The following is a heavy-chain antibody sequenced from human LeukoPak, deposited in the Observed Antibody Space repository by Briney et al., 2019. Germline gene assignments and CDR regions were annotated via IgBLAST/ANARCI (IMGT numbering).Heavy chain of an antibody. V-gene: IGHV3-48*01. D-gene: IGHD3-3*01. CDR3: ARDPIFGVVPGYFQH. CDR1: GFTFDDYA. CDR2: ISSSSSTI. Sequence: GGSLRLSCAASGFTFDDYAMDWVRQAPGKGLEWVSYISSSSSTIYYADSVKGRFTISRDNAKNSLYLQMNSLRAEDTAVYYCARDPIFGVVPGYFQHWGQGTLVTVSS. J-gene: IGHJ1*01.